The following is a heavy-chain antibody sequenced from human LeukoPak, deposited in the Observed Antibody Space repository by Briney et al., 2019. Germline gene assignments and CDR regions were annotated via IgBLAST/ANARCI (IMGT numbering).Heavy chain of an antibody. J-gene: IGHJ6*03. V-gene: IGHV3-53*05. CDR1: GFTVSSNY. CDR2: IYSGGST. CDR3: AKMDTVVVPAAIHYYYYYMDV. Sequence: PGGSLRLSCAASGFTVSSNYMSWVRQAPGKGLEWVSVIYSGGSTYYADSVKGRFTISRDNSKNTLYLQMNSLRAEDTAVYYCAKMDTVVVPAAIHYYYYYMDVWGKGTTVTVSS. D-gene: IGHD2-2*03.